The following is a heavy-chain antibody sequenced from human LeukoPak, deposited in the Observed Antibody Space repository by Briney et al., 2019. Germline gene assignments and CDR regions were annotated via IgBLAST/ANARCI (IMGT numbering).Heavy chain of an antibody. CDR3: AKDGASSYYYDSSSYYGFDY. Sequence: GRSLRLSCAASGFTFSSYGMHWARQAPGKGLEWVAVISYDGSNKYYADSGKGRFTISRDNSKDTLYLKMNSLRAEDTAVYYCAKDGASSYYYDSSSYYGFDYWGQGTLVTVSS. D-gene: IGHD3-22*01. CDR2: ISYDGSNK. V-gene: IGHV3-30*18. CDR1: GFTFSSYG. J-gene: IGHJ4*02.